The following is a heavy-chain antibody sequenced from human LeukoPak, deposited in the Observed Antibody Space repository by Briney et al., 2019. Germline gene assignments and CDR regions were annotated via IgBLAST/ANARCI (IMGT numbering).Heavy chain of an antibody. Sequence: SETLSLTCTVSGGSISSYYWSWIRQPPGKGLEWIGYIYYSGSTNYNPSLKSRVTISVDTSKNQFSLKLSSVTAADTAVYYCARGFREWSSGWHFDYWGQGTLVTVSS. CDR2: IYYSGST. V-gene: IGHV4-59*12. CDR3: ARGFREWSSGWHFDY. CDR1: GGSISSYY. D-gene: IGHD6-19*01. J-gene: IGHJ4*02.